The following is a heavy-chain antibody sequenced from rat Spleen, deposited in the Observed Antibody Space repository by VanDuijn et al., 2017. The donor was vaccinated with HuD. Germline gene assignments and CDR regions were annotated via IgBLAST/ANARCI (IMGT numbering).Heavy chain of an antibody. D-gene: IGHD1-12*02. CDR2: INSAGNT. Sequence: EVQLQESGPGLVKPSQSLSLTCSVTDHSITNGYRWNWIRKFPGNKLEWMGYINSAGNTLYNPSLKSRISITRDTSKNQFFLQVNSVTNEDTATYYCARSDGTHYYLPFADWGQGTLVTVSS. CDR1: DHSITNGYR. CDR3: ARSDGTHYYLPFAD. J-gene: IGHJ3*01. V-gene: IGHV3-3*01.